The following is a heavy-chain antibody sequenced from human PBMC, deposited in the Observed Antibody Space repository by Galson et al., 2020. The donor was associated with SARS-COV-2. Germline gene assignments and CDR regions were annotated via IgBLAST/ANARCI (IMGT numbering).Heavy chain of an antibody. CDR3: ARPINYDILTGWVDY. J-gene: IGHJ4*02. V-gene: IGHV5-51*01. Sequence: KIGESLKISCKGSGYSFTSYWIGWVRQMPGKGLEWMGIIYPGDSDTRYSPSFQGQVTISADKSISTAYLQWSSLKASDTAMYYCARPINYDILTGWVDYWGQGTLVTVSS. CDR1: GYSFTSYW. CDR2: IYPGDSDT. D-gene: IGHD3-9*01.